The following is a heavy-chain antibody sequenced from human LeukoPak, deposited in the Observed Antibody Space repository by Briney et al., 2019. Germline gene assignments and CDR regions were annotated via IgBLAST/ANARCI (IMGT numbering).Heavy chain of an antibody. V-gene: IGHV3-9*01. CDR3: TRDEAAATN. CDR1: GFTFDDYA. CDR2: ISWNSGSI. Sequence: GRSLRLSCAASGFTFDDYAMHWVRQAPGKGLEWVSGISWNSGSIGYADSVKGRFTISRDNAKSSLYLQMNSLRAEDTAVYYCTRDEAAATNWGQGTLVTVSS. J-gene: IGHJ4*02. D-gene: IGHD6-13*01.